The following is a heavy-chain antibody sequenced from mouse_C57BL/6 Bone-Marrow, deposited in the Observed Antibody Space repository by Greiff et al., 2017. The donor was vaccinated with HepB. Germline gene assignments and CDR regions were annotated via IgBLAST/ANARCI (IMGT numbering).Heavy chain of an antibody. V-gene: IGHV1-76*01. CDR2: IYPGSGNT. J-gene: IGHJ1*03. CDR1: GYTFTDYY. D-gene: IGHD1-1*01. CDR3: AEATVVPYWYFDV. Sequence: QVQLQQSGAELVRPGASVKLSCKASGYTFTDYYINWVKQRPGQGLEWIARIYPGSGNTYYNEKFKGKATLTAEKSSSTAYMQLSSLTSEDSAVYFCAEATVVPYWYFDVWGTGTTVTVSS.